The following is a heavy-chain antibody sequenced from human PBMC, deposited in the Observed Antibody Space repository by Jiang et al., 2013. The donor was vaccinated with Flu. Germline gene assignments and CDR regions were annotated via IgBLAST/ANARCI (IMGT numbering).Heavy chain of an antibody. CDR2: ISSSSSTI. D-gene: IGHD2-15*01. CDR3: ARRLGYCSGGSCPVDY. J-gene: IGHJ4*02. V-gene: IGHV3-48*01. CDR1: FSSNS. Sequence: FSSNSMNWVRQAPGKGLEWVSYISSSSSTIYYAGSVKGRFTISRDNAKDSLYLQMNSLRAEDTAIYYCARRLGYCSGGSCPVDYWGQGTLVTVSS.